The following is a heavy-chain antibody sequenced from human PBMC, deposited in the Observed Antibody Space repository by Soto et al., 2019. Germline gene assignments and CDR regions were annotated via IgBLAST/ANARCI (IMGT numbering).Heavy chain of an antibody. D-gene: IGHD4-17*01. V-gene: IGHV3-72*01. CDR1: GFIFSDHY. CDR3: TRAPTTVSQFGAFDI. CDR2: TRKESNTYIT. J-gene: IGHJ3*02. Sequence: GWSLRLSCVASGFIFSDHYMEWVRQAPGKGLEWVGRTRKESNTYITEHAASVKGRFTISRDDSKSIAYLQMNSLKTEDTAVYYCTRAPTTVSQFGAFDIWGQGTMVTVSS.